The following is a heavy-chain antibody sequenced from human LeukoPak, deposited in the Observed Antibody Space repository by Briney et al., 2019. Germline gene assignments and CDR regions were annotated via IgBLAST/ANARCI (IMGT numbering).Heavy chain of an antibody. J-gene: IGHJ6*02. CDR2: ISSSGSTI. CDR3: ARHSSSSYYCGMDV. Sequence: GGSLRLSCVASGFTFSDYYMSWIRQAPGKGLEWVSYISSSGSTIYYADSVKGRFTISRDNAKNSLYLQMNSLRAEDTAVYYCARHSSSSYYCGMDVWGQGTTVTVSS. V-gene: IGHV3-11*01. D-gene: IGHD6-6*01. CDR1: GFTFSDYY.